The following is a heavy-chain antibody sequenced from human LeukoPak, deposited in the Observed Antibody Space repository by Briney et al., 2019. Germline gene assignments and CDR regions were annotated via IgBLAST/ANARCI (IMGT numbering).Heavy chain of an antibody. Sequence: AASVKVSCKASGGTFSSYAISWVRQAPGQGLEWMGGIIPIFGTANYAQKFQGRVTITADKSTSTAYMELSSLRAEDTALYYCARDWFTRLGELSPDRAFDYWGQGTLVTVSS. D-gene: IGHD3-16*02. V-gene: IGHV1-69*06. J-gene: IGHJ4*02. CDR1: GGTFSSYA. CDR2: IIPIFGTA. CDR3: ARDWFTRLGELSPDRAFDY.